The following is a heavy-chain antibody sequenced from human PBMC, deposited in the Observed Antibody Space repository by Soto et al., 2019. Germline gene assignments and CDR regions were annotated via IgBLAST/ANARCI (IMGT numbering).Heavy chain of an antibody. CDR3: ALSFSQTNIDV. J-gene: IGHJ6*01. CDR2: INPDSGRT. CDR1: GFSFTGYY. Sequence: ASVKVSCKASGFSFTGYYIHWLRQAPGQGLEWMGWINPDSGRTRYAQKFQGTVTMTRDTSITTAYLELSSLKYDDSAIFYCALSFSQTNIDVWGQGTTVTVSS. V-gene: IGHV1-2*02.